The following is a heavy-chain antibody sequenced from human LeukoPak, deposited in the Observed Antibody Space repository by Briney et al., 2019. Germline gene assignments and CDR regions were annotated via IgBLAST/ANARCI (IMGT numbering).Heavy chain of an antibody. Sequence: ASVKVSCKVSGYTPTELSMHWVRQAPGQGLEWMGWINTNTGNPTYAQGFTGRFVFSLDTSVSTAYLQISSLKAEDTAVYYCARDAANYYDSSGARFDPWGQGTLVTVSS. D-gene: IGHD3-22*01. CDR1: GYTPTELS. J-gene: IGHJ5*02. V-gene: IGHV7-4-1*02. CDR2: INTNTGNP. CDR3: ARDAANYYDSSGARFDP.